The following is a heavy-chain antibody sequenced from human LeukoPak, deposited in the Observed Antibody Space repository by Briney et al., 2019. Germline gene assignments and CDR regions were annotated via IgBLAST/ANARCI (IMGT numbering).Heavy chain of an antibody. CDR3: AKDHYGSGSHYDY. J-gene: IGHJ4*02. D-gene: IGHD3-10*01. Sequence: RSGGSLRLSCAASGFTFNSYEMNWVRQAPGKGLEWVSYISTSGSTIYYADSVKGRFTISRDNSKNTVYLEMNSLKAEDTAVYYCAKDHYGSGSHYDYWGQGTLVTVSS. CDR2: ISTSGSTI. CDR1: GFTFNSYE. V-gene: IGHV3-48*03.